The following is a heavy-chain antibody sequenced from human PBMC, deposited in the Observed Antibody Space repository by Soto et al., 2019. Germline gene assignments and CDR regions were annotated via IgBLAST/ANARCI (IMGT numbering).Heavy chain of an antibody. CDR2: ISSSSSVI. CDR1: GFSFSSYS. CDR3: ARNWLSSSWFAFFDY. J-gene: IGHJ4*02. Sequence: GWALRVSCTASGFSFSSYSMNWVRQAPGKGLEWVSYISSSSSVIYCADSVKGRFTISRDNAKTSLYLQMNSLRDEDTAVYYCARNWLSSSWFAFFDYWGQGTLVTVSS. V-gene: IGHV3-48*02. D-gene: IGHD6-13*01.